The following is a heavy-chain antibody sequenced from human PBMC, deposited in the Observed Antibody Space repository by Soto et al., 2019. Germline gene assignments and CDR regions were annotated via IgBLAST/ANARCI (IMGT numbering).Heavy chain of an antibody. V-gene: IGHV3-23*01. Sequence: EVQLLESGGGLVQPGGSLRLSCAASGFTFSSYAMSWVRQAPGKGLEWVSAISGSGGSTYYADSVKGRFTISRDNSKNTLYLQMTSLRAEDTAVYYCARRRGSYYDSSGYSLDYWGQGTLVTVSS. CDR3: ARRRGSYYDSSGYSLDY. J-gene: IGHJ4*02. CDR2: ISGSGGST. CDR1: GFTFSSYA. D-gene: IGHD3-22*01.